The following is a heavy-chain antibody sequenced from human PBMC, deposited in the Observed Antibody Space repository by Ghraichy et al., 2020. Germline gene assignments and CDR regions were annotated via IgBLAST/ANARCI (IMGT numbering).Heavy chain of an antibody. CDR1: GGSFSGYY. CDR3: ARSLRRGSGWYGVGSY. J-gene: IGHJ4*02. V-gene: IGHV4-34*01. Sequence: SQTLSLTCAVYGGSFSGYYWSWIRQPPGKGLEWIGEINHSGSTNYNPSLKSRVTISVDTSKNQFSLKLSSVTAADTAVYYCARSLRRGSGWYGVGSYWGQGTLVTVSS. CDR2: INHSGST. D-gene: IGHD6-19*01.